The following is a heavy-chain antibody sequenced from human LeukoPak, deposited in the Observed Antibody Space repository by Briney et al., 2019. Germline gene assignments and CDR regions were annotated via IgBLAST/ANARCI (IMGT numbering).Heavy chain of an antibody. CDR3: ARIRSNYVWGSYRLPYYYYGMDV. CDR1: GGSFSGYY. D-gene: IGHD3-16*02. CDR2: IYYSGST. Sequence: SETLSLTCAVYGGSFSGYYWSWIRQPPGKGLEWIGYIYYSGSTNYNPSLKSRVTISVDTSKNQFSLKLSSVTAADTAVYYCARIRSNYVWGSYRLPYYYYGMDVWGQGATVTVSS. J-gene: IGHJ6*02. V-gene: IGHV4-59*01.